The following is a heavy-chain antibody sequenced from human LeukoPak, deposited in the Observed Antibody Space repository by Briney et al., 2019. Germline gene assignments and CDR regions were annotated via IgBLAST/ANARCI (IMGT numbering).Heavy chain of an antibody. CDR2: ISAYNGQT. J-gene: IGHJ4*02. D-gene: IGHD1-7*01. Sequence: ASVKVSCKASGYTFTTYGISWVRQAPGQGLEWLGWISAYNGQTNYAQRVQGRVTMTTGTSTKTAYMELRSLGSDDTAVYYCAGVAGFYWNSDSFDFWGQGNQVTVSS. CDR3: AGVAGFYWNSDSFDF. CDR1: GYTFTTYG. V-gene: IGHV1-18*01.